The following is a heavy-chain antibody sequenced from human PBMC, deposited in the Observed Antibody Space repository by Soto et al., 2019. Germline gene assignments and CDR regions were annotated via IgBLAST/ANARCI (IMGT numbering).Heavy chain of an antibody. J-gene: IGHJ6*02. Sequence: PSETLSLTCTVSGGSISSYYWSWIRQPPGKGLEWIGYIYYSGITNYNPSLKSRVTISVDTSKNQFSLKLSSVTAADTAVYYCARGVVVVPAAMLDGMDVWGQGTTVTVSS. D-gene: IGHD2-2*01. CDR1: GGSISSYY. CDR3: ARGVVVVPAAMLDGMDV. CDR2: IYYSGIT. V-gene: IGHV4-59*12.